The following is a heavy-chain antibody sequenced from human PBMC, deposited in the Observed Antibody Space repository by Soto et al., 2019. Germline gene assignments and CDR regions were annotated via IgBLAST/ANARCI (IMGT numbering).Heavy chain of an antibody. V-gene: IGHV1-3*01. CDR3: ARGQRTSSWSGYSSRSYYYYYMDV. Sequence: GASVKVSCKASGYTFTSYAMHWVGQAPGQRLEWRGWINAGNGNAKYSQKFQGRVTITRDTSASTAYMELSSLRSEDTAVYYCARGQRTSSWSGYSSRSYYYYYMDVWGKGTTVTVSS. J-gene: IGHJ6*03. D-gene: IGHD3-3*01. CDR1: GYTFTSYA. CDR2: INAGNGNA.